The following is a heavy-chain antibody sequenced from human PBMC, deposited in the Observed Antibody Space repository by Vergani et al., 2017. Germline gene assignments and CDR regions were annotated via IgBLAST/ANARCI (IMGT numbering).Heavy chain of an antibody. J-gene: IGHJ6*02. CDR2: IYYSGST. CDR1: GGSISSGDYY. Sequence: QVQLQESGPGLVKSSQTLSLTCTVSGGSISSGDYYWSWTSLPPGKGLEWIGYIYYSGSTYYNPSLKSLVTISVDTSKNQFSLKLSSVTAADTAVYYCARVRRDYKSGYYYYYGMDVWGQGTTVTVSS. D-gene: IGHD3-10*01. CDR3: ARVRRDYKSGYYYYYGMDV. V-gene: IGHV4-30-4*01.